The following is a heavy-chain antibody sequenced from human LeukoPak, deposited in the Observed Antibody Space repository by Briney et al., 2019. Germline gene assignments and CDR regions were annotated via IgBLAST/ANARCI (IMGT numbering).Heavy chain of an antibody. CDR2: IYFSGTT. J-gene: IGHJ6*02. CDR1: GGSISNYY. V-gene: IGHV4-59*01. Sequence: SETLSLTCTVSGGSISNYYWSWLRQPPGKGLEWIGYIYFSGTTNINPSLKSRVTISVDMSKNQFSLKLSSVTAADTAVYYCAGDHGGATQGYYYYYGMDVWGQGTTVTVSS. D-gene: IGHD1-26*01. CDR3: AGDHGGATQGYYYYYGMDV.